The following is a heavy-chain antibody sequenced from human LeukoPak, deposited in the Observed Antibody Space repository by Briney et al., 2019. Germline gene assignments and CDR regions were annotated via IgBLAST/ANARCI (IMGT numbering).Heavy chain of an antibody. CDR2: INAGNGNT. CDR3: ARERVYSRKDPRLGMDV. J-gene: IGHJ6*02. V-gene: IGHV1-3*01. Sequence: ASVKVSCKASGYTFTSYAMHWVRQAPGQRLEWMGWINAGNGNTKYSQKFQGRVTITRDTSASTAYMELSSLRSEDTDVYYCARERVYSRKDPRLGMDVWGQGTTVTVSS. D-gene: IGHD5-18*01. CDR1: GYTFTSYA.